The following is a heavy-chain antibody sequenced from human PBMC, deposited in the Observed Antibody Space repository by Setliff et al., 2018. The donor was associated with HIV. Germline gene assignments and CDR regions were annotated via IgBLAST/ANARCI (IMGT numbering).Heavy chain of an antibody. V-gene: IGHV1-46*01. D-gene: IGHD2-2*01. CDR2: INPTGGST. J-gene: IGHJ4*02. CDR3: ARGPPIVVVPAALLTFDY. Sequence: ASVKVSCKASGYSFTSDYMHWVRQAPGQGLEWMGIINPTGGSTYYAQKFQGRVTMTTDTSTSTAYMELRSLRSDDTAVYYCARGPPIVVVPAALLTFDYWGQGTLVTVSS. CDR1: GYSFTSDY.